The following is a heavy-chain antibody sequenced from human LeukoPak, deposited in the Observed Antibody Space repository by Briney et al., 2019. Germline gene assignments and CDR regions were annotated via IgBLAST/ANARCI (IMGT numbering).Heavy chain of an antibody. J-gene: IGHJ5*02. CDR3: ARGGGGYCSSTSCYVDWFDP. Sequence: PSETLSLTCNVSGGSISSYYWSWIRQPPGKGLEWIGYIYYSGSTNYNPSLKSRVTISVDTSKNQFSLKLSSVTAADTAVYYCARGGGGYCSSTSCYVDWFDPWGQGTLVTVSS. D-gene: IGHD2-2*01. CDR2: IYYSGST. CDR1: GGSISSYY. V-gene: IGHV4-59*01.